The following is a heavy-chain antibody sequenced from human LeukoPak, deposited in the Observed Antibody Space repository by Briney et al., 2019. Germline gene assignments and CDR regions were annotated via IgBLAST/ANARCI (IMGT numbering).Heavy chain of an antibody. CDR1: GFTLSSYA. CDR2: ISYDGSNK. J-gene: IGHJ4*02. Sequence: PGRSLRLSCAASGFTLSSYAMHWVRQAPGKGLEWVAVISYDGSNKYYADSVKGRFTISRDNSKNTLYLQMNSLRAEDTAVYYCARGQARGYSYGYFAGDFDYWGQGTLVTVSS. V-gene: IGHV3-30*04. CDR3: ARGQARGYSYGYFAGDFDY. D-gene: IGHD5-18*01.